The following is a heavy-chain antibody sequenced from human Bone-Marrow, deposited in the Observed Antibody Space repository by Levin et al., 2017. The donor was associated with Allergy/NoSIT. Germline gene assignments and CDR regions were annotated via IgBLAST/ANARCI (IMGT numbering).Heavy chain of an antibody. D-gene: IGHD4-17*01. J-gene: IGHJ4*02. CDR1: GGSISSGGYS. Sequence: SETLSLTCAVSGGSISSGGYSWSWIRQPPGKGLEWIGYIYHSGSTYYNPSLKSRVTISVDRSKNQFSLKLSSVTAADTAVYYCARASSYGDRPEYWGQGTLVTVSS. CDR2: IYHSGST. CDR3: ARASSYGDRPEY. V-gene: IGHV4-30-2*01.